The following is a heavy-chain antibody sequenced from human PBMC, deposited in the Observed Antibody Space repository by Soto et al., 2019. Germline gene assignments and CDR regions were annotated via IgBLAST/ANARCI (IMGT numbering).Heavy chain of an antibody. D-gene: IGHD3-10*01. CDR2: ISSSSSTI. Sequence: EVQLVESGGGLVQPGGSLRLSCAASGFTFSSYSMNWVRQAPGKGLEWVSYISSSSSTIYYADSVKGRFTISRDNAKNSLYLQMNSLREEDTAVYYCGREYGSGSYQEVDYWGQGTLVTVSS. CDR1: GFTFSSYS. V-gene: IGHV3-48*02. J-gene: IGHJ4*02. CDR3: GREYGSGSYQEVDY.